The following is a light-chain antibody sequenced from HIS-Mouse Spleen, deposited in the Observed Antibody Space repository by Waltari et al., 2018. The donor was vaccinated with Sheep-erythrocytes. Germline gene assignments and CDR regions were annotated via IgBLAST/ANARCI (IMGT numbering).Light chain of an antibody. CDR1: QSVSSSY. CDR2: GAS. V-gene: IGKV3-20*01. J-gene: IGKJ2*01. CDR3: QQYGSSPT. Sequence: EIVLTQSPGTLSLSPGERATLSCRASQSVSSSYLAWYQQKPGQAPRPLIYGASSRATGIPDRVSGSGSGTDFTLTISRLEPEDFAVYYCQQYGSSPTFGQGTKLEIK.